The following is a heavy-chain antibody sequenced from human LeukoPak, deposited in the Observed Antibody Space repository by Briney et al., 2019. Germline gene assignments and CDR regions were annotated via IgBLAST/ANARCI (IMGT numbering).Heavy chain of an antibody. CDR1: GGSISSSSYY. CDR2: IYYSGST. V-gene: IGHV4-39*01. J-gene: IGHJ5*02. D-gene: IGHD2-2*01. Sequence: PSETLSLTCTVSGGSISSSSYYWGWIRQPPGKGLEWIGSIYYSGSTYYNPSLKSRVTISVDTSKNQFSLKLSSVTAADTAVYYCARRSYCSSTSCAEGWFDPWGQGTLVTVSS. CDR3: ARRSYCSSTSCAEGWFDP.